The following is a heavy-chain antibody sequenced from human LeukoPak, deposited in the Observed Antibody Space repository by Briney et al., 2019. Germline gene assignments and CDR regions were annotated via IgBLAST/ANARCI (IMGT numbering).Heavy chain of an antibody. J-gene: IGHJ3*01. D-gene: IGHD3-10*01. CDR1: GYTFTSYG. Sequence: ASVTVSCKASGYTFTSYGISWVRQAPGHGLEWMGWISAYNGNTNYAQKLQGRVTMTTDTSTSTAYMELRSLRSDDTAVYYCARAREYGSGKPNAFDVCREGTMVTVSS. CDR2: ISAYNGNT. V-gene: IGHV1-18*01. CDR3: ARAREYGSGKPNAFDV.